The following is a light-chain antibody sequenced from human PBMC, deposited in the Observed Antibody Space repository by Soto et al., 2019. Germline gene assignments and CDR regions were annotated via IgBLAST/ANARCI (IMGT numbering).Light chain of an antibody. J-gene: IGKJ5*01. CDR1: QSVSSK. V-gene: IGKV3-15*01. CDR2: DPS. Sequence: IVMTQSPGTLSVSPGERATLSCRASQSVSSKLAWYQQKPGQAPRLLMYDPSTRATGIPARFSGSGSGTEFTLTISSLQSEDSAVYYCQQYWRWPITFGQGTRVEVK. CDR3: QQYWRWPIT.